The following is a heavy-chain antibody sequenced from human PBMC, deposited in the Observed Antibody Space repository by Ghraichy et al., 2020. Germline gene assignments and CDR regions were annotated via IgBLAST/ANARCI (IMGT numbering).Heavy chain of an antibody. CDR2: ISGSGGST. V-gene: IGHV3-23*01. J-gene: IGHJ6*02. CDR3: AKGGMLWYGDPYYYYGMDV. Sequence: GGSLRLSCAASGFTFSSYAMSWVRQAPGKGLEWVSAISGSGGSTYYADSVKGRFTISRDNSKNTLYLQMNSLRAEDTAVYYCAKGGMLWYGDPYYYYGMDVWGQGTTVTVSS. CDR1: GFTFSSYA. D-gene: IGHD3-10*01.